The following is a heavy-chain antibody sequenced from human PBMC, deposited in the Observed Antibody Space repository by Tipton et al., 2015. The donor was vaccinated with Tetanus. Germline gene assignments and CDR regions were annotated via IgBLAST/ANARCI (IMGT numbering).Heavy chain of an antibody. J-gene: IGHJ4*02. CDR1: GFTFGDYA. CDR3: TRDLPSRDGYNYVLDY. CDR2: IRSKAYGGTT. D-gene: IGHD5-24*01. V-gene: IGHV3-49*04. Sequence: SLRLSCTASGFTFGDYAMSWVRQAPGKGLEWVGFIRSKAYGGTTEYAASVKGRFTISRDDSKSIAHLQMNSLKTEDTAVYYCTRDLPSRDGYNYVLDYWGQGTLVTVSS.